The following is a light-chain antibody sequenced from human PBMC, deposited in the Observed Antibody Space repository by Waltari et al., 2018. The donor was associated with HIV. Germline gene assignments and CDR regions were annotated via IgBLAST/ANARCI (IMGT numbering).Light chain of an antibody. V-gene: IGLV2-11*01. CDR1: SRYVGAYNY. Sequence: QSALTQPRSVSGSPGQSVTISCTGTSRYVGAYNYVSWYQQHPGKAPKLIIYDVTRRPSGLPDRFSGSKSGNTASLTISGLQAEDEADYYCCSYAGNYTGVFGGGTKLTVL. CDR2: DVT. CDR3: CSYAGNYTGV. J-gene: IGLJ3*02.